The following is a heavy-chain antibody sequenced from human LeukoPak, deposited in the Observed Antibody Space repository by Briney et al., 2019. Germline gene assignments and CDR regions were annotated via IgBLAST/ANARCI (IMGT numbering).Heavy chain of an antibody. V-gene: IGHV4-4*02. CDR1: GGSISSSNW. CDR2: IYHSGST. CDR3: ATRYGSGSYYRNFWFDP. Sequence: PSGTLSLTCAVSGGSISSSNWWSWVRQPPGKGLEWIGEIYHSGSTNYNPSLKSRVTISVDKSKNQFSLMLSSVTAADTAVYYCATRYGSGSYYRNFWFDPWGQGTLVTVSS. D-gene: IGHD3-10*01. J-gene: IGHJ5*02.